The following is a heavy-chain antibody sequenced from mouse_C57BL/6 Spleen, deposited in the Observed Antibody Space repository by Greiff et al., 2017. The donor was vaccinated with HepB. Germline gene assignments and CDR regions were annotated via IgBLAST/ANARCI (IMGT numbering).Heavy chain of an antibody. Sequence: VKLVESGPGLVAPSQSLSITCTVSGFSLTSYAISWVRQPPGKGLEWLGVIWTGGGTNYNSALKSRLSISKDNSKSQVFLKMNSLQTDDTARYYCARRRLPNYYAMDYWGQGTSVTVSS. CDR2: IWTGGGT. CDR1: GFSLTSYA. V-gene: IGHV2-9-1*01. D-gene: IGHD5-5*01. J-gene: IGHJ4*01. CDR3: ARRRLPNYYAMDY.